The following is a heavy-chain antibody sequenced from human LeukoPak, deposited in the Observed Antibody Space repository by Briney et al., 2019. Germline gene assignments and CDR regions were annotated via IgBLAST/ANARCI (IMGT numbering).Heavy chain of an antibody. D-gene: IGHD1-26*01. CDR3: ARWDSGYGMDV. CDR1: GYTFSTYA. CDR2: INVGNGNT. V-gene: IGHV1-3*01. Sequence: GASVKVSCKASGYTFSTYAIHWVRQAPGQRLEWMGWINVGNGNTKHSQNFQGRVSITRDTSASTAYMELSSLRYEDTAVYYCARWDSGYGMDVWGQGTTVTVSS. J-gene: IGHJ6*02.